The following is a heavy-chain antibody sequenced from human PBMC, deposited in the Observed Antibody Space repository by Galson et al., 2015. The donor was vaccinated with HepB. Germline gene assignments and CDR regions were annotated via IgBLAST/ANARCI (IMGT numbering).Heavy chain of an antibody. J-gene: IGHJ6*02. Sequence: SLRLSCAASGIAVSSNYMSWVRQAPGKGLAWVSVIYSDDSRYYADSVKGRFTISRDNVKNTLYLQMNSLRAEDTAVYYCASSMGSRPHYGGMDVWGQGTTVTVSS. D-gene: IGHD3-16*01. CDR1: GIAVSSNY. V-gene: IGHV3-53*01. CDR2: IYSDDSR. CDR3: ASSMGSRPHYGGMDV.